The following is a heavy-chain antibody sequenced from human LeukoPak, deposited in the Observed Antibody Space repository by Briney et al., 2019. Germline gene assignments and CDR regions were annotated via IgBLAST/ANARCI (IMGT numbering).Heavy chain of an antibody. Sequence: GGSLRLSCAASGFTFDDYAMHWVRQAPGKGLEWVSLISGDGGSTYYADSVKGRFTISRDNSKNSLYLQMNSLRTEDTALYYCAKDASVYDRTYYYYMDVWGNGTTVTVSS. V-gene: IGHV3-43*02. J-gene: IGHJ6*03. CDR2: ISGDGGST. CDR3: AKDASVYDRTYYYYMDV. CDR1: GFTFDDYA. D-gene: IGHD5/OR15-5a*01.